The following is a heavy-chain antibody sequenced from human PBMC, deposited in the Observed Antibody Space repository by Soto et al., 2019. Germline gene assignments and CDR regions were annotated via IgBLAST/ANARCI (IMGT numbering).Heavy chain of an antibody. D-gene: IGHD2-15*01. J-gene: IGHJ3*02. CDR1: GGSFSGYY. CDR3: ARRRPRYCSGGSCQRSGAFDI. Sequence: PSETLSLTCAVYGGSFSGYYWSWIRQPPGKGLEWIGEINHSGSTNYNPSLKSRVTISVDTSKNQFSLKLSSVTAADTAVYYCARRRPRYCSGGSCQRSGAFDIWGQGTMVTVSS. V-gene: IGHV4-34*01. CDR2: INHSGST.